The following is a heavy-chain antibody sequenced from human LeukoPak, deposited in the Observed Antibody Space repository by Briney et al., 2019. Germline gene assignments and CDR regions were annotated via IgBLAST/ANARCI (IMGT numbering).Heavy chain of an antibody. CDR1: GYTFTSYG. Sequence: ASVKVSCKASGYTFTSYGISWVRQAPGQGLEWMGWVSAYNGNTNCAQKLQGRVTMTTDRSTSTAYMELRSLRSDDTAVYYCARDMVKYSSGWYDAFDIWGQGTMVTVSS. CDR3: ARDMVKYSSGWYDAFDI. J-gene: IGHJ3*02. CDR2: VSAYNGNT. D-gene: IGHD6-19*01. V-gene: IGHV1-18*01.